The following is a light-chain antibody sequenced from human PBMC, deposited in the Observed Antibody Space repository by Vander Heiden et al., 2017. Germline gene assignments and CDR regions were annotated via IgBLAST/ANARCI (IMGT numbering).Light chain of an antibody. CDR2: GAS. CDR1: QSVSSN. CDR3: QHDSNWPLT. J-gene: IGKJ4*01. V-gene: IGKV3-15*01. Sequence: EIVMTQSPATLSVSPGERVTLTCRASQSVSSNLAWYQQKPGQAPRFLIYGASTRATGIPARFSGSGSGTEFTLTISSLESEDFAVYYCQHDSNWPLTFGGGTKVEIK.